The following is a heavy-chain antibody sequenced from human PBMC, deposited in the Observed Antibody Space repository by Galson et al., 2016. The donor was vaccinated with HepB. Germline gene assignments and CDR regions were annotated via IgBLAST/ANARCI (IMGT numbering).Heavy chain of an antibody. V-gene: IGHV4-59*08. J-gene: IGHJ4*02. Sequence: SETLSLTCTVSGGSIRNYFWHWIRQPPGKRLEWLGSIYDNGDTNYNPSLNSRLTMSIDTSKNQFSLRLSSVTAADTAVYYCARHPIGFNYGDDDYFDYWGQGTLVTVSS. CDR1: GGSIRNYF. D-gene: IGHD4-17*01. CDR2: IYDNGDT. CDR3: ARHPIGFNYGDDDYFDY.